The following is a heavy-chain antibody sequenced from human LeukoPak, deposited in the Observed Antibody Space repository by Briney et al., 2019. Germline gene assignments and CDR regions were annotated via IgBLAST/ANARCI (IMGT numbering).Heavy chain of an antibody. CDR3: AKISEYSSTRGDMDV. CDR1: GFTFSSYG. CDR2: ISYDGSNK. Sequence: GGSLRLSCAASGFTFSSYGMHWVRQAPGKGLEWVAVISYDGSNKYYADSVKGRFTISRDDSKNTLYLQMNSLRAEDTAVYYCAKISEYSSTRGDMDVWGKGTTVTVSS. J-gene: IGHJ6*03. D-gene: IGHD6-6*01. V-gene: IGHV3-30*18.